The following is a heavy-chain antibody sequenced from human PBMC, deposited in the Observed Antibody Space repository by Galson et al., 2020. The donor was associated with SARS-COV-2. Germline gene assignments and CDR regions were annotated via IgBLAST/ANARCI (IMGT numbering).Heavy chain of an antibody. J-gene: IGHJ6*04. Sequence: SETLSLTCTVSGGSISFYYWNWIRQPPGKGLEWIGYIYYSGTTNYNPSLKSRVSMSVDTSKNRFSLKLTSVTAADTAVYYCARDLAQDVWGKGTTVTVSS. CDR3: ARDLAQDV. CDR1: GGSISFYY. CDR2: IYYSGTT. V-gene: IGHV4-59*01. D-gene: IGHD3-16*01.